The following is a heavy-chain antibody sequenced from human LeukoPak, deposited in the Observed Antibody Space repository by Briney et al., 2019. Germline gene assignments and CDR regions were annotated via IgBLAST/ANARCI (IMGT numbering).Heavy chain of an antibody. J-gene: IGHJ6*02. CDR1: GFSVSSTY. CDR2: IYSGGST. CDR3: QLVVPTPMSYHYYGMDV. V-gene: IGHV3-66*01. D-gene: IGHD2-2*01. Sequence: GGSLRLSCAASGFSVSSTYMSLVRQAPGKGLEWVSVIYSGGSTYHADSVKGRFTISRDNSKNTLYLQMNSLRAEDTAVYYCQLVVPTPMSYHYYGMDVWGQGTTVTVSS.